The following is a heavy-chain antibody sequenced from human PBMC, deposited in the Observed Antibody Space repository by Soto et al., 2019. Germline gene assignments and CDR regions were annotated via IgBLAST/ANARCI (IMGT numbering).Heavy chain of an antibody. Sequence: EVQLLESGGGLVQPGGSLRLSCVGSGFTFSAYAMSWVRQAPGRGLEWVSLTNGSGGKTFYADSERGRFTVARDNSKSTLFMQVNSLRADDTAMYYCAKDRYCSSTSCYAGFDYWGQGILVAVSS. CDR3: AKDRYCSSTSCYAGFDY. CDR2: TNGSGGKT. CDR1: GFTFSAYA. D-gene: IGHD2-2*01. J-gene: IGHJ4*02. V-gene: IGHV3-23*01.